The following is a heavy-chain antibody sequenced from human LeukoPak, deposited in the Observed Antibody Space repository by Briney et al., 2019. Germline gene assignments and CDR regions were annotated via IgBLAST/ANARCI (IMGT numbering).Heavy chain of an antibody. D-gene: IGHD2-15*01. J-gene: IGHJ3*02. CDR3: ASFSGITYGGSTRGSDAFDI. CDR2: TRNKANSYTT. V-gene: IGHV3-72*01. Sequence: GGSLRLSCAASGFTFSDHYMDWVRRAPGKGLEWVGRTRNKANSYTTEYAASVKGRFTISRDDSKNSLYLQMNSLKTEDTAVYYCASFSGITYGGSTRGSDAFDIWGQGTMVTVSS. CDR1: GFTFSDHY.